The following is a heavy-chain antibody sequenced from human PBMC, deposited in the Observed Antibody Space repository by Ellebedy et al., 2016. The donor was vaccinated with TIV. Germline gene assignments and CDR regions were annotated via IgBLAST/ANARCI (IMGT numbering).Heavy chain of an antibody. V-gene: IGHV3-48*02. Sequence: GESLKISCAASGFTFFTYSMAWVRQAPGKGLEWVSYMSSSTGDKYYADSVKGRFTISRVNAENSLHLQMNNLSDEDTAVYYCARGGRDGYNPYFDYWGQGILVTVSS. CDR2: MSSSTGDK. D-gene: IGHD5-24*01. J-gene: IGHJ4*02. CDR3: ARGGRDGYNPYFDY. CDR1: GFTFFTYS.